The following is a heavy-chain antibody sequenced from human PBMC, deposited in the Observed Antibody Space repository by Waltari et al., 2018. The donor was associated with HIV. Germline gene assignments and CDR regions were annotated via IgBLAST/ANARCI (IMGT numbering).Heavy chain of an antibody. D-gene: IGHD2-21*02. CDR1: GTPFSGYY. J-gene: IGHJ3*01. V-gene: IGHV4-34*12. CDR3: VTLISMTATDVFDV. CDR2: LIHRGTT. Sequence: QVHLQQWGAGLLTPSETLSLTCAVHGTPFSGYYWTWIRQSPGEGMEWIGELIHRGTTHYNPSLESRLTMSVDTFKNQFSLKLKSVSAADTAVYYCVTLISMTATDVFDVWGQGSLVTVSS.